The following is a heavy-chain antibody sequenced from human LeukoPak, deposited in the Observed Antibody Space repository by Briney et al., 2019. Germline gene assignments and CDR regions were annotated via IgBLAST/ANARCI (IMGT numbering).Heavy chain of an antibody. CDR1: GYTFTSYG. J-gene: IGHJ6*02. CDR3: AREGVNRIRNYYYGMDV. Sequence: GASVKVSCKASGYTFTSYGISWVRQAPGQGLEWMGWISAYNGNTNYAQKLQGRVTMTTDTSTSTANMELRSLRSDDTAVYYCAREGVNRIRNYYYGMDVWGQGTTVTVSS. CDR2: ISAYNGNT. D-gene: IGHD1-14*01. V-gene: IGHV1-18*01.